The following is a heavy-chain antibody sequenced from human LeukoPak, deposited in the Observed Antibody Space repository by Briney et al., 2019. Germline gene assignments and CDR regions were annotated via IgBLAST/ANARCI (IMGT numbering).Heavy chain of an antibody. CDR3: ATDPRTTVFGTFRYYYMDV. V-gene: IGHV1-2*02. D-gene: IGHD3-3*01. CDR2: INPDSGYT. Sequence: ASVKVSCKTSGYTFTDYYIHWVRQAPGQGLEWMGWINPDSGYTNYAQKFQGRVTMTRDTSINTACMELSRLTSDDTAVYYCATDPRTTVFGTFRYYYMDVWGEGTTVAVSS. J-gene: IGHJ6*03. CDR1: GYTFTDYY.